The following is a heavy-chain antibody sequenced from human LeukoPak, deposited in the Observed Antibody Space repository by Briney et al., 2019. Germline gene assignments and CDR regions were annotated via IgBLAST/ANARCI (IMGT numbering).Heavy chain of an antibody. V-gene: IGHV4-39*01. D-gene: IGHD3-16*01. CDR1: GGSISSSYY. CDR3: ARSVGGALRTNWFDP. J-gene: IGHJ5*02. CDR2: IYYSGST. Sequence: PSETLSLTCTVSGGSISSSYYWGWIRQPPGKGLEWIGCIYYSGSTYYNPSLKSRVTISVDMSKSQFSLQLTSVTAADTAVYYCARSVGGALRTNWFDPWGQGTLVTVSS.